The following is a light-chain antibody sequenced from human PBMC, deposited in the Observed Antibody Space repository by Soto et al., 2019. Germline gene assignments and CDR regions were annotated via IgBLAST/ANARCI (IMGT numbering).Light chain of an antibody. V-gene: IGKV1-5*01. Sequence: DVQMTQSPSTLPASVRDRVTITCRVSQIFSTWLAGYREKPGKAPKLLIYDASSQNSWGPSRFRGSGSGTEFTLTISSLQPADFASYYCQRHNSPPWTFGQGTKVDI. CDR1: QIFSTW. CDR2: DAS. CDR3: QRHNSPPWT. J-gene: IGKJ1*01.